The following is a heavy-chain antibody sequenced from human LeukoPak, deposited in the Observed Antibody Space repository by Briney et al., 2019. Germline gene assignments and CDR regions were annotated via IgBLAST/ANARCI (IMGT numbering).Heavy chain of an antibody. V-gene: IGHV4-4*07. J-gene: IGHJ4*02. CDR2: IYTSGTA. CDR3: ARARYCGSDCFFDS. Sequence: SETLSLTCTVSGGSIGTYYWNWIRQPAGKGLEWIGRIYTSGTANYNPSLKSRVTVSVDTSKNQFSLKLTSVSAADTAVYYCARARYCGSDCFFDSWGQGTLVTVSS. D-gene: IGHD2-21*02. CDR1: GGSIGTYY.